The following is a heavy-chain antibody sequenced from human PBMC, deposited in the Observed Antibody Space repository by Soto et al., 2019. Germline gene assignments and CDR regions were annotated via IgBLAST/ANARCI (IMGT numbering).Heavy chain of an antibody. J-gene: IGHJ3*02. V-gene: IGHV4-39*01. D-gene: IGHD3-22*01. CDR2: IYYSGST. CDR3: ARRPRSYDSSGYKRVGAFDI. CDR1: GGSISSSSYY. Sequence: SETLSLTCTVSGGSISSSSYYWGWIRQPPGKGLEWIGSIYYSGSTYYNPSLKSRVTISVDTSKNQFSLKLSSVTAADTAVYYCARRPRSYDSSGYKRVGAFDIWCQGTMV.